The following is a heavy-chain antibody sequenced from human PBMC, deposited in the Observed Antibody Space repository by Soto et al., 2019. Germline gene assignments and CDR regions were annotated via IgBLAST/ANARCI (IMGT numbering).Heavy chain of an antibody. D-gene: IGHD1-1*01. CDR2: IYRGGIT. J-gene: IGHJ5*02. Sequence: PSETLSLTCAVSGYSISSGLYWGWIRQPPGKGLEWIGTIYRGGITYYNPSLKSRVTISIDTSKNHFSLRLSSVTATDTDVYFCAIGNPDWFDPWGQGTLVPVTS. V-gene: IGHV4-38-2*01. CDR1: GYSISSGLY. CDR3: AIGNPDWFDP.